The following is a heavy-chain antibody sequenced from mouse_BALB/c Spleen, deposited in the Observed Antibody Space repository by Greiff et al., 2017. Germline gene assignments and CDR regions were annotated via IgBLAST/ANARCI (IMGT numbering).Heavy chain of an antibody. V-gene: IGHV1-14*01. D-gene: IGHD2-4*01. Sequence: EVKLVESGPELVKPGASVKMSCKASGYTFTSYVMHWVKQKPGQGLEWIGYINPYNDGTKYNEKFKGKATLTSDKSSSTAYMELSSLTSEDSAVYYCARFPTMITTQYAMDYWGQGTSVTVSS. CDR3: ARFPTMITTQYAMDY. J-gene: IGHJ4*01. CDR1: GYTFTSYV. CDR2: INPYNDGT.